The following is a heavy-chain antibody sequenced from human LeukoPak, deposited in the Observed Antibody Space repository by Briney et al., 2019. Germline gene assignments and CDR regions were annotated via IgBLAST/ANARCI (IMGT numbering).Heavy chain of an antibody. CDR3: ARRVAGSSGFDAFDI. CDR1: GXAFSTYA. Sequence: PGRSLRLSWAASGXAFSTYAMHWVRQAPGKGLDWVAVLSFDASNIFYAASVKDRITISRDNSKSTVFLQMNSLRPEDTAVYYCARRVAGSSGFDAFDIWGQGTMVTVSS. V-gene: IGHV3-30-3*01. CDR2: LSFDASNI. D-gene: IGHD3-22*01. J-gene: IGHJ3*02.